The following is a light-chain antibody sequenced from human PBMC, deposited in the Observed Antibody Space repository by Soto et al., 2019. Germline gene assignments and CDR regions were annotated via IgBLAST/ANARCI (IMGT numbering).Light chain of an antibody. CDR2: KAS. CDR1: QSINSW. CDR3: QQYNSYRT. V-gene: IGKV1-5*03. J-gene: IGKJ1*01. Sequence: DIEMTQSPSTLSASVGGRVTITCRASQSINSWLAWYQQKPGKAPKLLIYKASSLETGVPSRFSGSGSGTEFTLTISSLQPDDVATYYCQQYNSYRTFGQGTKVEIK.